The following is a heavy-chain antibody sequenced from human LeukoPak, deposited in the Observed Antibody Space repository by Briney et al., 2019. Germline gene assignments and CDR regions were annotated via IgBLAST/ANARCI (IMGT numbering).Heavy chain of an antibody. V-gene: IGHV5-51*01. CDR3: ARRHSNSWIAYS. CDR2: IHPADSTI. J-gene: IGHJ4*02. Sequence: GESLKISCKASGYNFNTWWIGSVRQTAGKGLEWIGLIHPADSTIRYSPSFEGQATISADTSTDTAYLQWTGLKASDTGIYYCARRHSNSWIAYSWGQGTLVAVSS. CDR1: GYNFNTWW. D-gene: IGHD1-26*01.